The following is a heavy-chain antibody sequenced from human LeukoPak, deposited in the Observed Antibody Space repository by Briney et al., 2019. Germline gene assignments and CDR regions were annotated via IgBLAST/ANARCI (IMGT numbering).Heavy chain of an antibody. V-gene: IGHV3-66*01. CDR1: GFIVTNNY. CDR3: ARDPPAVLIDTYG. Sequence: PGGSLRLSCTASGFIVTNNYINWVRQAPGKGLEWVSLVYSGGSTYYADSVKGRFTISRDNSKNMVYLQMNSLRAEDTAMDYCARDPPAVLIDTYGWGQGTLVTVSS. J-gene: IGHJ4*02. CDR2: VYSGGST. D-gene: IGHD2-8*01.